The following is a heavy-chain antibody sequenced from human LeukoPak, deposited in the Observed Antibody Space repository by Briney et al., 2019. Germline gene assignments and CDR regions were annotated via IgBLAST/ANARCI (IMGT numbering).Heavy chain of an antibody. Sequence: GASVKVSCKASGGTFSSYAISWVRQAPGQGLEWMGGIIPIFGTANYAQKFQGRVTITADESTSTAYMELSSLRSEDTAVYYCRMWLLPTGYYYGMDVWGQGTTVTVSS. CDR1: GGTFSSYA. D-gene: IGHD6-19*01. V-gene: IGHV1-69*13. J-gene: IGHJ6*02. CDR2: IIPIFGTA. CDR3: RMWLLPTGYYYGMDV.